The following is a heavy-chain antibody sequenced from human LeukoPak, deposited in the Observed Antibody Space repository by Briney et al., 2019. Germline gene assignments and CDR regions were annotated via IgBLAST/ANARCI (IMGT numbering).Heavy chain of an antibody. V-gene: IGHV3-74*03. Sequence: GGSVRLSCEATGFDFNSYWMHWVRQAPGKGLVWVSGIGSDGTTTTYADSVKGRFTISRDNAKNTAYLEMNSRRADDTAMYYCARSYYGSGSYHSAPFFDFWGLGTQVIVSS. CDR3: ARSYYGSGSYHSAPFFDF. CDR2: IGSDGTTT. D-gene: IGHD3-10*01. J-gene: IGHJ4*01. CDR1: GFDFNSYW.